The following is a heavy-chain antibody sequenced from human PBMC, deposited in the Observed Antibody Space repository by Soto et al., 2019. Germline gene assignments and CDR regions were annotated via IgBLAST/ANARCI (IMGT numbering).Heavy chain of an antibody. J-gene: IGHJ6*02. Sequence: GSLRLSCVASGFSFSDSWMDWVRQAPGKGPEWVANIYPGGSETSYVDSVKGRFTISRDNAKNSPSLQMNNLRAEDRAVYYCASLGLHGWGQGTTVTVSS. CDR3: ASLGLHG. CDR1: GFSFSDSW. D-gene: IGHD5-12*01. V-gene: IGHV3-7*03. CDR2: IYPGGSET.